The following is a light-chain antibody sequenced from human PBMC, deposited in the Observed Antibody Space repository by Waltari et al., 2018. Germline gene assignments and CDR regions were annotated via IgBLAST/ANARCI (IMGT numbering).Light chain of an antibody. V-gene: IGKV1-16*01. Sequence: DIQMTQSPSSLSASVGDTVTITCQASQGIGNNLNWYQQKPGKAPKLLIYRASSLQSGIPSRFSGSGSGTDFTLTISSLQPEDFATYYCQQGYGYPMYSFGQGTKVEIK. J-gene: IGKJ2*03. CDR3: QQGYGYPMYS. CDR2: RAS. CDR1: QGIGNN.